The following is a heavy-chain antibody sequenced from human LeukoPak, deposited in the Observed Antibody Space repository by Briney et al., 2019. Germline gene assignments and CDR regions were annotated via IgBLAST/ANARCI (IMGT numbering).Heavy chain of an antibody. D-gene: IGHD3-22*01. CDR3: AREAYYYDSSGYPTENYFGY. V-gene: IGHV3-11*04. CDR1: GFTFSDYY. Sequence: PGESLRLSCAASGFTFSDYYMSWIRQAPGKGLEWVSYISSSGSTIYYADSVKGRFTISRDNAKNSLYLQMNSLRAEDTAVYYCAREAYYYDSSGYPTENYFGYWGQGTLVTVSS. J-gene: IGHJ4*02. CDR2: ISSSGSTI.